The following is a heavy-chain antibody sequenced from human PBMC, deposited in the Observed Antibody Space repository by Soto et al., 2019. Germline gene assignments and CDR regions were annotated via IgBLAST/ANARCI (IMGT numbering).Heavy chain of an antibody. D-gene: IGHD5-18*01. V-gene: IGHV1-46*01. J-gene: IGHJ4*02. Sequence: GASVKVSCKASGYTFTSYYMHWVRQAPGQGLEWMGIINPSGGSTSYAQNFQGRVTMTRDTSTSTLYMELSSLRAEDTAVYYCANAVWLQNGYYWGQGTLVTVSS. CDR3: ANAVWLQNGYY. CDR2: INPSGGST. CDR1: GYTFTSYY.